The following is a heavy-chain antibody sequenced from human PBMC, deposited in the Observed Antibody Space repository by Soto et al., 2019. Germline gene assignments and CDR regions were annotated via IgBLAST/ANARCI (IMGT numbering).Heavy chain of an antibody. CDR1: GYTLTELS. D-gene: IGHD6-19*01. J-gene: IGHJ1*01. CDR3: ATPTFIAVAGWSYFQH. V-gene: IGHV1-24*01. Sequence: VASVKVSCKVSGYTLTELSMHWVRQAPGKGLEWMGGFDPEDGETIYAQKFQGRVTMTEDTSTDTAYMELSSLRSEDTAVYYCATPTFIAVAGWSYFQHWGQGTLVTVSS. CDR2: FDPEDGET.